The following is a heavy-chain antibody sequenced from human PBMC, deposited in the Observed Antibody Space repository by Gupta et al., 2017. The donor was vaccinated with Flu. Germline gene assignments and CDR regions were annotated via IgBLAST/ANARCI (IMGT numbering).Heavy chain of an antibody. CDR1: GFTFSTSG. CDR2: ISSSSSYI. CDR3: ARAWDVTVAGTFDY. Sequence: EVQLVESEGGLVKPGGSPRLSCAASGFTFSTSGLNWVRQVSGKGLEWVSSISSSSSYIYYPDSVKGRFTISRHNSKNFVYLQMNSLRAEDTAVYYCARAWDVTVAGTFDYWGQGTLVTVSS. J-gene: IGHJ4*02. D-gene: IGHD6-19*01. V-gene: IGHV3-21*01.